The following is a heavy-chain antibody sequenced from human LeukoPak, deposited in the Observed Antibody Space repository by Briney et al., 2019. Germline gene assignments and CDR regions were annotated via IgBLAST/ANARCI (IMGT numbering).Heavy chain of an antibody. CDR2: INPSGGST. CDR3: ARARIAAAGTERPVYYYYGMDV. CDR1: GYTFTTSA. J-gene: IGHJ6*02. V-gene: IGHV1-46*01. Sequence: GASVKVSCKASGYTFTTSAMSWVRQAPGQGLEWMGIINPSGGSTSYAQKFQGRVTMTRDTSTSTVYMELSSLRSEDTAVYYCARARIAAAGTERPVYYYYGMDVWGQGTTVTVSS. D-gene: IGHD6-13*01.